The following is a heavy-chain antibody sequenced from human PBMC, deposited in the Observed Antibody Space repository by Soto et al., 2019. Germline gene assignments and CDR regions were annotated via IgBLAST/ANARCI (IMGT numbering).Heavy chain of an antibody. J-gene: IGHJ6*02. Sequence: PGESLKISCKGSGDSFDSFWIGWVRQMPGKGLEWMGLIYPGDSETRYSPSFQGQVTISADKSMNTAYLQWSSLKASDTAMYYCARPNAYSSSWYNYYGMDVWGQGTTVTVSS. CDR3: ARPNAYSSSWYNYYGMDV. D-gene: IGHD6-13*01. CDR2: IYPGDSET. CDR1: GDSFDSFW. V-gene: IGHV5-51*01.